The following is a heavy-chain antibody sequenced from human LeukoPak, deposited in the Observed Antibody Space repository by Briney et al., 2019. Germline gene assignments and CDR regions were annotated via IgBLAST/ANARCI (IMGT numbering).Heavy chain of an antibody. CDR3: AKDLSGSYTFDY. V-gene: IGHV3-30-3*01. CDR2: ISHDGSKK. D-gene: IGHD1-26*01. CDR1: GFTFSSYA. J-gene: IGHJ4*02. Sequence: GGSLRLSCAASGFTFSSYAMHWVRQAPGKGLDWVTVISHDGSKKLYADSVKGRFTISRDNSKNTLYLQMNSLRAEDTAVYYCAKDLSGSYTFDYWGQGTLVTVSS.